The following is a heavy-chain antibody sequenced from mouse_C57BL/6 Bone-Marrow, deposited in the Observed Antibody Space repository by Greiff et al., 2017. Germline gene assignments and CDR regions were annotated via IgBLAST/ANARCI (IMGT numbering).Heavy chain of an antibody. Sequence: VKLMESGAELVRPGASVTLSCKASGYTFTDYEMHWVKQTPVHGLEWIGAIDPETGGTAYNQKFKGKAILTADKSSSTAYMELRSLTSEDSAVYYCTRRDLLLRGFAYWGQGTLVTVSA. CDR3: TRRDLLLRGFAY. J-gene: IGHJ3*01. CDR1: GYTFTDYE. CDR2: IDPETGGT. D-gene: IGHD1-1*01. V-gene: IGHV1-15*01.